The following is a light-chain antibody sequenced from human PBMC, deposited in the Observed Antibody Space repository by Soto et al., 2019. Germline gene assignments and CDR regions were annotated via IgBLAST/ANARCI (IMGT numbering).Light chain of an antibody. Sequence: DIPMTQSPSSLSASVGDRVTITCRASQNIDNYLNWYQHKPGKAPRLLIYAASTLQSGVPSRFSGSGSGTDFTLTISGLQTEDFANYFCQESYTIPAVSFGGGTKVEIK. V-gene: IGKV1-39*01. CDR3: QESYTIPAVS. J-gene: IGKJ4*01. CDR1: QNIDNY. CDR2: AAS.